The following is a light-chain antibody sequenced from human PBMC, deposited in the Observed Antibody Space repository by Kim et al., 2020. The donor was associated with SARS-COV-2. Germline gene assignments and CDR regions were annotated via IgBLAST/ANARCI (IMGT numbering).Light chain of an antibody. CDR1: QAISSY. J-gene: IGKJ3*01. V-gene: IGKV1-9*01. Sequence: ASVGDRVTSTCRASQAISSYLAWYQQKPGKAPKLLIYAASTLQSGVPSRFSGSGSGTEITLTINRLQPEDFATYYCQQVNGCPRTFGPGTKVDIK. CDR3: QQVNGCPRT. CDR2: AAS.